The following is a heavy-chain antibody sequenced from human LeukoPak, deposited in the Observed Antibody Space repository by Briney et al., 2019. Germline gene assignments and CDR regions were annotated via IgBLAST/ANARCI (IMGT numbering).Heavy chain of an antibody. V-gene: IGHV4-30-2*02. CDR2: IYHSGRT. Sequence: SQTLSLTCAVSGGSISSGGYSGSWIRQPPGKGLEWIGYIYHSGRTNYNPSLKSRVTISVDTSKNQFSLKLSSVTAADAAVYYCARVFYCSGGSCHHYFDYWGQGTLVTVSS. CDR1: GGSISSGGYS. D-gene: IGHD2-15*01. CDR3: ARVFYCSGGSCHHYFDY. J-gene: IGHJ4*02.